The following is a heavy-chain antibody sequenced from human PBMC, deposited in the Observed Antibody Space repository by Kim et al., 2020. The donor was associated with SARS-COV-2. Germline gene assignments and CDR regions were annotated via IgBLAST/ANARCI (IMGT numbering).Heavy chain of an antibody. D-gene: IGHD7-27*01. Sequence: NTGFAQEFQDRLTMTRDTSISTAFMELSSLRSDDTAVYFCARAPTGDAFDIWGQGTIVTVSS. V-gene: IGHV1-8*01. J-gene: IGHJ3*02. CDR2: NT. CDR3: ARAPTGDAFDI.